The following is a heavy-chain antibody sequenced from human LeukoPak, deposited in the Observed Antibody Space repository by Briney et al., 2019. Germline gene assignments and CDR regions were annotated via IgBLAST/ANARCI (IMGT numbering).Heavy chain of an antibody. Sequence: SDTLSLTCSVPGDSISTYYWSWIRQPPGKALEWMGYVYYSGSTDYNPSLKSRDTISVDTSKKQFSLNLNSVTAADTAVYYCSASKQLWLRGLFDYWGQGTLVTVSS. CDR3: SASKQLWLRGLFDY. CDR1: GDSISTYY. D-gene: IGHD5-18*01. V-gene: IGHV4-59*07. J-gene: IGHJ4*02. CDR2: VYYSGST.